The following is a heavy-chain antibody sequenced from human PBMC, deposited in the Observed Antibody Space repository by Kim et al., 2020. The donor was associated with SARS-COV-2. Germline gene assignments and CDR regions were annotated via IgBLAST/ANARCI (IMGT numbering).Heavy chain of an antibody. J-gene: IGHJ6*02. CDR1: GFTFSSYS. Sequence: GGSLRLSCAASGFTFSSYSMNWVRQAQGKGLEWVSYISSSSSTIYYADSVKGRFTISRDNAKNSLYLQMNSLRDEDTAVYYCAREDTAMPGMDGMDVWGQGTTVTVSS. CDR3: AREDTAMPGMDGMDV. D-gene: IGHD5-18*01. V-gene: IGHV3-48*02. CDR2: ISSSSSTI.